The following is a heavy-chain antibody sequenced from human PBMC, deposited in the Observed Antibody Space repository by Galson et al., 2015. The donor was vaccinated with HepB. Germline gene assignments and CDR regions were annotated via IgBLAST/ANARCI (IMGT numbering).Heavy chain of an antibody. V-gene: IGHV1-2*06. J-gene: IGHJ6*03. Sequence: SVKVSCKASGYTFTGYYMHWVRQAPGQGLEWMGRINPNSGGTNYAQKFQGRVTMTRDTSISTAYVELSRLRSDDTAVYYCARVWLRHFYGSGSPYMDVWGKGTTVTVSS. CDR1: GYTFTGYY. D-gene: IGHD3-10*01. CDR3: ARVWLRHFYGSGSPYMDV. CDR2: INPNSGGT.